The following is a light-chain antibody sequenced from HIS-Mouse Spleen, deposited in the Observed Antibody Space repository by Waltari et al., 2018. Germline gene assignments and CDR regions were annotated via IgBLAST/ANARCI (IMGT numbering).Light chain of an antibody. Sequence: QSALTQPAPVSGSPGQSTTISCPGTSSDVVGSNSVSWYQQHPGKAPKLMIYDVSNRPSGVSNRFSGSKSGNTASLTISGLQAEDEADYYCSSYTSSSTLLYVFGTGTKVTVL. CDR3: SSYTSSSTLLYV. J-gene: IGLJ1*01. CDR1: SSDVVGSNS. CDR2: DVS. V-gene: IGLV2-14*03.